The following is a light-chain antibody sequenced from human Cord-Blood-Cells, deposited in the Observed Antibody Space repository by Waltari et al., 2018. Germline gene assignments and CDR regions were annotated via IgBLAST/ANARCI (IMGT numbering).Light chain of an antibody. CDR2: DVS. J-gene: IGLJ1*01. CDR1: SSDVGGYNY. CDR3: SSYTSSSTYV. Sequence: QSALTQPASVSGSPGQSITISCTGTSSDVGGYNYVPWYQQHPGKAPKPMIYDVSKLPSGVSNRFSGSKSGNTASLTISGLQAEDEADYYCSSYTSSSTYVFGTGTKVTVL. V-gene: IGLV2-14*01.